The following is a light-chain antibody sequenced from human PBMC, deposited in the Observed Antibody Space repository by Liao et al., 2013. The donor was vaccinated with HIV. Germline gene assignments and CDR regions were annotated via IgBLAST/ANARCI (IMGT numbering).Light chain of an antibody. J-gene: IGLJ1*01. CDR3: QAWDSSTGV. CDR2: QDT. V-gene: IGLV3-1*01. CDR1: ELGDKY. Sequence: SYELTQPPSVSVSPGQTASITCSGDELGDKYACWYQQKPGQSPVLVIYQDTKRPSGIPERFSGSSSGNTATLTISGTQAMDEADYYCQAWDSSTGVFGAGTKVSV.